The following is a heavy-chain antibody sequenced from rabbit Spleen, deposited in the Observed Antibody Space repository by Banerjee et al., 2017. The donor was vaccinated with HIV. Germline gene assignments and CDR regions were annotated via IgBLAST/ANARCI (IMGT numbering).Heavy chain of an antibody. CDR1: GFSFSSNTW. D-gene: IGHD1-1*01. V-gene: IGHV1S45*01. J-gene: IGHJ4*01. CDR3: ARDPAYASISTYNIPVL. CDR2: IRAGGYGSI. Sequence: QEQLVESGGGLVKPEGSLTLTCTASGFSFSSNTWIYWVRQAPGKGLEWIAYIRAGGYGSIYYANWAKGRFTVSKTSSTTVTLQLTSLTAADTATYFCARDPAYASISTYNIPVLWGPGTLVTVS.